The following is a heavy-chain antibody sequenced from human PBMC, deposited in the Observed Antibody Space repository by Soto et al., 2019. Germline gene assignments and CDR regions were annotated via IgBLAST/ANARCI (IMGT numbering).Heavy chain of an antibody. Sequence: AASGFTFSSYAMSWVRQAPGKGLEWVSAISGSGGSTYYADSVKGRFTISRDNSKNTLYLQMNRLRAEDTAVYYCAKASGWFGEFDYWGQGTLVTVSS. D-gene: IGHD3-10*01. V-gene: IGHV3-23*01. J-gene: IGHJ4*02. CDR1: GFTFSSYA. CDR2: ISGSGGST. CDR3: AKASGWFGEFDY.